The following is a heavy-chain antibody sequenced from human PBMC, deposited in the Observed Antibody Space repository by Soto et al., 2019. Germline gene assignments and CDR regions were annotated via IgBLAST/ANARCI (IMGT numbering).Heavy chain of an antibody. CDR2: ITGDGHRT. CDR1: GFTFSGYA. CDR3: AIRDYYDSATFSPLFES. J-gene: IGHJ4*02. Sequence: EVQLLESGGGLVQPGGSLRLSCTASGFTFSGYAMSWVRQSPGKELEWVAAITGDGHRTYYADSVEGRFTISRDNSKKTFFLQMNSLRTKDMAIYHCAIRDYYDSATFSPLFESWGQGVLVTVSS. D-gene: IGHD3-22*01. V-gene: IGHV3-23*01.